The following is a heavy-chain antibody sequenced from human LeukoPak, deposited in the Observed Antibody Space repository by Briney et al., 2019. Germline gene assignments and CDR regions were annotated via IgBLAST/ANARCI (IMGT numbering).Heavy chain of an antibody. Sequence: SETLSLTCTVSGGSISSYYWSWIRQPAGKGLEWIGRIYTSGSTNYNPSLKSRVTISVDTSKNQFSLKLSSVTAADTAVYYCARRNRGPRHDAFDIWGQGTMVTVSS. CDR3: ARRNRGPRHDAFDI. V-gene: IGHV4-4*07. CDR1: GGSISSYY. J-gene: IGHJ3*02. CDR2: IYTSGST. D-gene: IGHD1-14*01.